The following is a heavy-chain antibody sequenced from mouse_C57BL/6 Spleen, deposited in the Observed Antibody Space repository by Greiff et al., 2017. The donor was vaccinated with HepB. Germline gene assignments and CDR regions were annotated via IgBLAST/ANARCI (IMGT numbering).Heavy chain of an antibody. Sequence: QVQLKQPGAELVKPGASVKMSCKASGYTFTSYWITWVKQRPGQGLEWIGDIYPGSGSTNYNEKFKSKATLTVDTSSSTAYMQLSSLTSEDSAVYYCARSYSIVGDYFDYWGQGTTLTVSS. CDR2: IYPGSGST. D-gene: IGHD2-12*01. CDR1: GYTFTSYW. J-gene: IGHJ2*01. V-gene: IGHV1-55*01. CDR3: ARSYSIVGDYFDY.